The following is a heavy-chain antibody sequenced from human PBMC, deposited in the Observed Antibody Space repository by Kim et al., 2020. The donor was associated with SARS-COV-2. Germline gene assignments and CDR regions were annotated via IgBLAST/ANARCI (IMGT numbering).Heavy chain of an antibody. V-gene: IGHV1-46*01. CDR3: ARVGVVPAASDWFDP. CDR1: GYTFTSYY. Sequence: ASVKVSCKASGYTFTSYYMHWVRQAPGQGLEWMGIINPSGGSTSYAQKFQGRVTMTRDTSTSTVYMELSSLRSEDTAVYYCARVGVVPAASDWFDPWGQGTLVTVSS. J-gene: IGHJ5*02. CDR2: INPSGGST. D-gene: IGHD2-2*01.